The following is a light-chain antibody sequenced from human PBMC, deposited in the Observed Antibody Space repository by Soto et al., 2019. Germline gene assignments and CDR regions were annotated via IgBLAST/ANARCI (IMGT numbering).Light chain of an antibody. V-gene: IGLV1-40*01. CDR1: GSNIGAGYN. Sequence: QSVLTQPSSVSGDPGQTVTISCTGSGSNIGAGYNVHWYQQLPGTAPKLLIHGNSNRPSGVPDRFSASKSGTSASLAITGLQVEDEADYYCCSYAGSYTYVFGGGTKVTVL. CDR2: GNS. CDR3: CSYAGSYTYV. J-gene: IGLJ1*01.